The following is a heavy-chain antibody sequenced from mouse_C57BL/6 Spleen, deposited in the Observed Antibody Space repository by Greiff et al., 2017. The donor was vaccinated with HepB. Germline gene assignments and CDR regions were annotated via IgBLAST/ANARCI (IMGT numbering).Heavy chain of an antibody. V-gene: IGHV1-26*01. J-gene: IGHJ2*01. Sequence: EVQLQQSGPELVKPGASVKISCKASGYTFTDYYMNWVKQSHGKSLEWIGDINPNNGGTSYNQKFKGKATLTVDKSSSTAYMELRSLTSEDSAVYYCARSPGGVYFDYWGQGTTLTVSS. CDR3: ARSPGGVYFDY. CDR2: INPNNGGT. CDR1: GYTFTDYY.